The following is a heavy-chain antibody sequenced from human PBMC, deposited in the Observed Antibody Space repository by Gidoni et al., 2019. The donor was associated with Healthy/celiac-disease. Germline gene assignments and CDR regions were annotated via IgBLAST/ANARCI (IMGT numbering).Heavy chain of an antibody. V-gene: IGHV4-59*01. J-gene: IGHJ4*02. Sequence: QVQLQESGPGLAKPSETLSLTCTVSGGSISSYYWSWIRQPPGKGLEWIGYIYYSGSTNYNPSLKSRVTISVDTSKNQFSLKLSSVTAADTAVYYCARGYSYGQSFDYWGQGTLVTVSS. D-gene: IGHD5-18*01. CDR1: GGSISSYY. CDR3: ARGYSYGQSFDY. CDR2: IYYSGST.